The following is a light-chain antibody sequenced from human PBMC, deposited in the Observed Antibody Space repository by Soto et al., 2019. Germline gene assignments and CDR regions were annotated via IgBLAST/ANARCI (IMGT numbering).Light chain of an antibody. CDR1: TSNIGSNY. CDR3: ATWDDSLNGFYV. V-gene: IGLV1-47*01. J-gene: IGLJ1*01. Sequence: QSVLTQPPSASGTPGQGVTISCSGSTSNIGSNYVYWYQQLPGTAPKLLIYRNNQRPSGVPDRFSGSKSGTSASLAISGLRSHDEADYFCATWDDSLNGFYVFGTGTKVTVL. CDR2: RNN.